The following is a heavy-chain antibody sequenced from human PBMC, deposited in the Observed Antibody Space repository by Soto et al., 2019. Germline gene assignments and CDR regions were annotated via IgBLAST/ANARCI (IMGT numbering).Heavy chain of an antibody. V-gene: IGHV3-7*01. J-gene: IGHJ4*02. CDR1: GFTFIDYF. D-gene: IGHD6-19*01. Sequence: EVQLVDSGGALVQPGSSLRLSCAASGFTFIDYFMTWVRQAPGKGLEWVATIKQDGNERYYVDSVKGRFTISRDNAKNSLYLQMNALRAEDTAVDYCAIGHWLGCWGQGTLVTVSS. CDR3: AIGHWLGC. CDR2: IKQDGNER.